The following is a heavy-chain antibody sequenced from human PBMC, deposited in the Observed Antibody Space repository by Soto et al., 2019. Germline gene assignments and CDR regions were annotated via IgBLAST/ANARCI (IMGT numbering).Heavy chain of an antibody. V-gene: IGHV4-39*01. CDR3: ARQRRGYYDFWSGYEWFGP. CDR1: GGSISSSSYY. J-gene: IGHJ5*02. Sequence: SETLSLTCTVSGGSISSSSYYWGWIRQPPGKGLEWIGSIYYSGSTYYNPSLKSRVTISVDTSKNQFSLKLSSVTAADTAVYYCARQRRGYYDFWSGYEWFGPWGQGTLVTVSS. CDR2: IYYSGST. D-gene: IGHD3-3*01.